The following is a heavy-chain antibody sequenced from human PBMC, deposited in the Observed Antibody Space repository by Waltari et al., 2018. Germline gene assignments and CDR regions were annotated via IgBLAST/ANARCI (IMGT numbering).Heavy chain of an antibody. Sequence: QVQLQESGPGLVKPSETPSLTCTVSGGSISSYYWSWIRQPPGKGLEWIGYIYYSGSTNYNPSLKSRVTISVDTSKNQFSLKLSSVTAADTAVYYCARDAYSYGYWGQGTLVTVSS. CDR1: GGSISSYY. CDR2: IYYSGST. V-gene: IGHV4-59*01. CDR3: ARDAYSYGY. D-gene: IGHD5-18*01. J-gene: IGHJ4*02.